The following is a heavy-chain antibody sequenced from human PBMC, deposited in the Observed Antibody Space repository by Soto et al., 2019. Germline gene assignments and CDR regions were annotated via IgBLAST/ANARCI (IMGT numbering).Heavy chain of an antibody. J-gene: IGHJ5*02. V-gene: IGHV4-30-4*01. CDR3: ATLSSYDFWSGYPKWFDP. Sequence: PSETLSLTCTVSGDSISSGDYYWSWIRQPPGKGLEWIGYIYYSGSTYYNPSLKSRVTISVDTSKNQFSLKLSSVTAADTAVYYCATLSSYDFWSGYPKWFDPWGQGTLVTVSS. CDR2: IYYSGST. CDR1: GDSISSGDYY. D-gene: IGHD3-3*01.